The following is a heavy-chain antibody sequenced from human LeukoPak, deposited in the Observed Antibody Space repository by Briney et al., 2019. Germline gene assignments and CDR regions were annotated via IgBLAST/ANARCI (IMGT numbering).Heavy chain of an antibody. CDR3: ARDDSSGYPNFDY. J-gene: IGHJ4*02. CDR2: IYYSGST. CDR1: GGSIGTYY. V-gene: IGHV4-59*08. Sequence: SETLSLTCTVSGGSIGTYYWSWIRQSPGKGLEWIGHIYYSGSTKYNPSLKSRVTISVDTSKNQFSLKLSSVTAADTAVYYCARDDSSGYPNFDYWGQGTLVTVSS. D-gene: IGHD3-22*01.